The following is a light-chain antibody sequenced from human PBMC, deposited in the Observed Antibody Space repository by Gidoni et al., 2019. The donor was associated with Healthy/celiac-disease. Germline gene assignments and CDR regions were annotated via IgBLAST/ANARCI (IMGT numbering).Light chain of an antibody. CDR3: QQSCSTLIT. V-gene: IGKV1-39*01. CDR1: QSISSY. CDR2: AAS. J-gene: IGKJ5*01. Sequence: DRQMTQSPSSLSASVGDRVTITCRASQSISSYLNWYQQKPGKAPKLLIYAASSLQSGVPSRFSGSGSVTYFTLTISSLQPEDFATYYCQQSCSTLITFGQGTRLEIK.